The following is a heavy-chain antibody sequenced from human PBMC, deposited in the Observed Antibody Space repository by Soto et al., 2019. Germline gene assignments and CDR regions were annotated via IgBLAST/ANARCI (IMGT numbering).Heavy chain of an antibody. CDR2: ISYDGSNK. V-gene: IGHV3-30*18. Sequence: HPGGSMRLSCAASGFTFSSYGMHWVRQAPGKGLEWVAVISYDGSNKYYADSVKGRFTISRDNSKNTLYLQMNSLRAEDTAVYYCAKESITMVRGVFGPNAFDIWGQGTMVTVSS. CDR1: GFTFSSYG. CDR3: AKESITMVRGVFGPNAFDI. D-gene: IGHD3-10*01. J-gene: IGHJ3*02.